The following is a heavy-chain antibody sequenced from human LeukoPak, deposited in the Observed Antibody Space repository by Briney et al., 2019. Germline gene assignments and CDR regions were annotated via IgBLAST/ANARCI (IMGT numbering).Heavy chain of an antibody. CDR1: GGSISSYY. D-gene: IGHD2-2*01. J-gene: IGHJ3*02. V-gene: IGHV4-59*01. Sequence: PSETLSLTCTVSGGSISSYYWSWIRQPPGKGLEWIGYIHYRGSTNYNPSLKSRVTISVDTSKNQFSLKLSSVTAADTALYFCAGGLPATARLGFVFDIWGQGTMVTVSS. CDR3: AGGLPATARLGFVFDI. CDR2: IHYRGST.